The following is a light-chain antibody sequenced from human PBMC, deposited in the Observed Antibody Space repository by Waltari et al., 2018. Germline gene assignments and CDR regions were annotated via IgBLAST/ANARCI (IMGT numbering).Light chain of an antibody. V-gene: IGKV1-5*03. Sequence: DIQMTQSPSTLSASVGDRVTITCRASQSINNWLAWYQQKPGKAPKVLIYKASSLESGVPSRFSGSGSEPEFTLTINSLQPDDFATYYCQQYQHYPLTFGQGTKVEIK. CDR3: QQYQHYPLT. CDR2: KAS. J-gene: IGKJ1*01. CDR1: QSINNW.